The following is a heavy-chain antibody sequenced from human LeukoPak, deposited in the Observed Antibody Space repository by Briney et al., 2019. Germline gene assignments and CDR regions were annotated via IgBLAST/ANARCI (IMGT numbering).Heavy chain of an antibody. J-gene: IGHJ4*02. Sequence: GGSLRLSCAASGLTFSSYAMSWVRQAPGKGLEWVSSISGSGVNTYYADSVKGRFTISRDNSKSTLSLQMNSLRAEDTAVYYCAEIQLNSGLRYWGQGTLVTVSS. CDR3: AEIQLNSGLRY. D-gene: IGHD5-12*01. CDR2: ISGSGVNT. V-gene: IGHV3-23*01. CDR1: GLTFSSYA.